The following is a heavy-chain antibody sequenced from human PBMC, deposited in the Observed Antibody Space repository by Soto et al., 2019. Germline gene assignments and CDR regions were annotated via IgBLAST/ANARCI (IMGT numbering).Heavy chain of an antibody. Sequence: ASLKVSCKASGYTFTSYGISWVRQAPGQGLEWMGWISAYNGNTNYAQKLQGRVTMTTDTSTSTAYMELRSLRSDDTAVYYCARYGGIVVVVAAEFDYWGQGTLVTVSS. CDR2: ISAYNGNT. D-gene: IGHD2-15*01. CDR3: ARYGGIVVVVAAEFDY. J-gene: IGHJ4*02. V-gene: IGHV1-18*01. CDR1: GYTFTSYG.